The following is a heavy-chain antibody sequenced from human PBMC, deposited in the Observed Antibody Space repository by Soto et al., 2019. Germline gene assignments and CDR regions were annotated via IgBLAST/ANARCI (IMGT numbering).Heavy chain of an antibody. CDR1: GFTFSSYA. V-gene: IGHV3-30-3*01. J-gene: IGHJ4*02. CDR2: ISYDGSNK. CDR3: AKDQLYSSSRFIDY. Sequence: GGSLRLSGAASGFTFSSYAMHWVRQAPGKGLEWVAVISYDGSNKYYADSVKGRFTISRDNSKNTLYLQMNSLRAEDTAIYYCAKDQLYSSSRFIDYWGQGTLVTVSS. D-gene: IGHD6-13*01.